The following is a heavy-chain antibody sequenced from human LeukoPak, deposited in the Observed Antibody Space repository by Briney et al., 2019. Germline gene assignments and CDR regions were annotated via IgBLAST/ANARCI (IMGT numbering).Heavy chain of an antibody. CDR3: ARVGSTVTMKSDDY. D-gene: IGHD4-17*01. CDR2: ISSSSSYI. CDR1: GFTFSSYS. Sequence: GGSLRLPCAASGFTFSSYSMNWVRQAPGKGLEWVSSISSSSSYIYYADSVKGRFTISRDNAKDSLYLQMNSLRAEDTAVYYCARVGSTVTMKSDDYWGQGTLVTVSS. V-gene: IGHV3-21*01. J-gene: IGHJ4*02.